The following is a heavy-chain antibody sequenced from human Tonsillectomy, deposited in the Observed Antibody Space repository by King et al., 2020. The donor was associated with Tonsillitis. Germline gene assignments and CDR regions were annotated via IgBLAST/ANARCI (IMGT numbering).Heavy chain of an antibody. CDR1: GFTFSSYG. Sequence: VQLVESGGGVVQPGGSLRLSCAASGFTFSSYGMHWVRQAPGKGLEWVAFIRYDGSNKYYADSVKGRFTISRDNSKNTLYLQMNSLRAEDTAVYYCAKGCSRTSCGDWGQGTLVTVSS. CDR3: AKGCSRTSCGD. V-gene: IGHV3-30*02. D-gene: IGHD2-2*01. J-gene: IGHJ4*02. CDR2: IRYDGSNK.